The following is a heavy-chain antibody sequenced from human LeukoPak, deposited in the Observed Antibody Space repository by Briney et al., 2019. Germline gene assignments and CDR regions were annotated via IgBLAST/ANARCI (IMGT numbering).Heavy chain of an antibody. Sequence: GGSLRLSCAASGFTYSSYAMSWVRQAPGKGLEWVSAISGSGGSTYYADSVKGRFTISRDNSKNTLYLQMNSLRAEDTAVYYCAKVEWLRFNNYWGQGTLVTVSS. CDR2: ISGSGGST. CDR3: AKVEWLRFNNY. D-gene: IGHD5-12*01. V-gene: IGHV3-23*01. J-gene: IGHJ4*02. CDR1: GFTYSSYA.